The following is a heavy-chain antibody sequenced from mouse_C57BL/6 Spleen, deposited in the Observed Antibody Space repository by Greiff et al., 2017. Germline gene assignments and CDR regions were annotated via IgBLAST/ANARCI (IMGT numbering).Heavy chain of an antibody. J-gene: IGHJ2*01. CDR1: GYTFTDYY. CDR3: ARNYGSFYYFDY. CDR2: INPNNGGT. D-gene: IGHD1-1*01. Sequence: EVQLQQSGPELVKPGASVKISCKASGYTFTDYYMNWVKQSHGKSLEWIGDINPNNGGTSYNQKFKGKATLTVDKSSSTAYMELRSLTSDDSAVYYCARNYGSFYYFDYWGQGTTLTVSS. V-gene: IGHV1-26*01.